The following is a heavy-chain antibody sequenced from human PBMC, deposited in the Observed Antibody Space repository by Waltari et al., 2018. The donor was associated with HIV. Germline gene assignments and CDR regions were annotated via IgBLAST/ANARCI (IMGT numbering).Heavy chain of an antibody. Sequence: EVQLLESGGDLVQPGGSLRLSCAASGFTLGGHAMTWVRQAPGKGLEWVSSITANGGRTYYADSVKGRFSISRDNSKNTMSLQMNSLRAEDTAVYYCARGRGDCGGDCYYLDYWGQGALVTVSS. CDR2: ITANGGRT. J-gene: IGHJ4*02. D-gene: IGHD2-21*02. CDR3: ARGRGDCGGDCYYLDY. CDR1: GFTLGGHA. V-gene: IGHV3-23*01.